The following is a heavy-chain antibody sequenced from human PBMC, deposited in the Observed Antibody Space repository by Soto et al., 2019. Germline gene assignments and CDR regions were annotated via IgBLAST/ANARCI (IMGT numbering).Heavy chain of an antibody. CDR1: GGTFSSYT. CDR2: IIPILGIA. V-gene: IGHV1-69*02. J-gene: IGHJ6*03. Sequence: ASVKVSCKASGGTFSSYTISWVRQAPGQGLEWMGRIIPILGIANYAQKFQGRVTITADKSTSTAYMELSSLRSEDTAVYYCARGTYNWNDDYYYYYMDVWGKGTTVTVSS. CDR3: ARGTYNWNDDYYYYYMDV. D-gene: IGHD1-20*01.